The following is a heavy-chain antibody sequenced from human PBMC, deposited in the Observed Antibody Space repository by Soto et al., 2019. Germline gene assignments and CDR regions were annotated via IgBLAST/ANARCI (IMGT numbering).Heavy chain of an antibody. CDR3: ASLVAGYSYGHFDY. V-gene: IGHV1-18*01. CDR2: ISAYNGNT. CDR1: GYTFTSYA. J-gene: IGHJ4*02. D-gene: IGHD5-18*01. Sequence: ASLKVSCKASGYTFTSYAIHWVRQAPGQGLEWMGWISAYNGNTNYAQNFQGRVTMTTDTSTSTAYMELRSLRSDDTAVYYCASLVAGYSYGHFDYWGQGTLVTVSS.